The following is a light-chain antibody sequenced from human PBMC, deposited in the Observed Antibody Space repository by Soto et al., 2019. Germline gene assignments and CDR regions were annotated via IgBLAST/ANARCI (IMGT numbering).Light chain of an antibody. Sequence: QSALTQPASVSGSPGQSITISCTGTSSDVGSYNLVSWYQQHPGKAPKLMIYEVSKRPSGVSNRFSGSKSGNTASLTISGLQSEDEAYYYCCSYAGSYVFGTGTKLTVL. J-gene: IGLJ1*01. V-gene: IGLV2-23*02. CDR1: SSDVGSYNL. CDR2: EVS. CDR3: CSYAGSYV.